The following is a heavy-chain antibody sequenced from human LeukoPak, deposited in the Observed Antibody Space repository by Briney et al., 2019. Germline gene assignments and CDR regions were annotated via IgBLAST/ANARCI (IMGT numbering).Heavy chain of an antibody. CDR3: ARGIVGAFFDY. Sequence: GGSLRLSCAASGFTFSLYNMNWVRQAPGKGLEWVSSISSTSSYMSYADSTKGRFTISRDNAKNSLYLQMNTLRAEDTAVYYCARGIVGAFFDYWGQGTLVTVSS. J-gene: IGHJ4*02. V-gene: IGHV3-21*01. CDR2: ISSTSSYM. D-gene: IGHD1-26*01. CDR1: GFTFSLYN.